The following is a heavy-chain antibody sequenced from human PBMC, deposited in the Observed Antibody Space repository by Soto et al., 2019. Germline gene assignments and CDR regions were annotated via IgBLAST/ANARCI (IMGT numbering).Heavy chain of an antibody. Sequence: QLQLQESGPGRVKPSETLSLTCIVSGGSISSSNYYWGWIRQPPGKGLEWMGRIYYSGTTYYNPYQKCRVTMSVGTTNHRSSRKLSLVTAADTAVYYYARRGGAWPYYFASWGQGTLVTVSS. CDR3: ARRGGAWPYYFAS. CDR2: IYYSGTT. J-gene: IGHJ4*02. D-gene: IGHD4-17*01. CDR1: GGSISSSNYY. V-gene: IGHV4-39*01.